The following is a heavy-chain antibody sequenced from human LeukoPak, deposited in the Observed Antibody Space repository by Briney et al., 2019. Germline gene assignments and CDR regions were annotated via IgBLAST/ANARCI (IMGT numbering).Heavy chain of an antibody. CDR2: IKQDGSEK. Sequence: SGGSLRLSCAASGFTFSSYWMSWVRQAPGKGLGWVANIKQDGSEKYYVDSVKGRFTISRDNAKNSLNLQMNSLRAEDTAVYYCARDRREIKLWPREYYYYYMDVWGKGTTVTISS. V-gene: IGHV3-7*01. J-gene: IGHJ6*03. CDR1: GFTFSSYW. CDR3: ARDRREIKLWPREYYYYYMDV. D-gene: IGHD5-18*01.